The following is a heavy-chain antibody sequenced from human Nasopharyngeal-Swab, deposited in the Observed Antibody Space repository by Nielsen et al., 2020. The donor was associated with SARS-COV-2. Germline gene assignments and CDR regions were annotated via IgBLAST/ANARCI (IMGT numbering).Heavy chain of an antibody. Sequence: GESLKISCAAFEFTFSSYSMNWVRQAPGKGLEWISCISTTGFTTFYADSVTGRFTISRDDAKNSVYLQMNSLRADDTAVYYCAREVGAGFLDHWGQGTPVTVSS. CDR1: EFTFSSYS. CDR3: AREVGAGFLDH. J-gene: IGHJ4*02. V-gene: IGHV3-48*04. D-gene: IGHD6-19*01. CDR2: ISTTGFTT.